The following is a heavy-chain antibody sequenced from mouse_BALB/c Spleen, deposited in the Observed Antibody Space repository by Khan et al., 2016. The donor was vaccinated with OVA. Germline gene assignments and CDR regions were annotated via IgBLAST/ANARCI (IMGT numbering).Heavy chain of an antibody. V-gene: IGHV1-77*01. D-gene: IGHD1-2*01. Sequence: QVQLKQSGAELARPGASVKLSCKASGYTFTDYYINWVKQRTGQGLEWIGEISTGSGDTYYNERFKGQATLTADKSSSIAYMQLSSLTSEASAVYFCARRNYFGYTVAYWGQGTLVTVSA. J-gene: IGHJ3*01. CDR3: ARRNYFGYTVAY. CDR2: ISTGSGDT. CDR1: GYTFTDYY.